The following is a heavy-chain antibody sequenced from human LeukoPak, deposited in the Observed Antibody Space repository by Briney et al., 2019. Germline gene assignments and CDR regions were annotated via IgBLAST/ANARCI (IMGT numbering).Heavy chain of an antibody. CDR1: GFTFSSYA. J-gene: IGHJ4*02. V-gene: IGHV3-23*01. CDR2: ISGSGGST. D-gene: IGHD2/OR15-2a*01. Sequence: GGSLRLSCAASGFTFSSYAMSWVRQAPGKGLEWVSAISGSGGSTYYADSVKGRFTISRDNSKNTLYLQMNSLRAEDTAVYYCARMWYSSTWFDYWGQGTLVTVSS. CDR3: ARMWYSSTWFDY.